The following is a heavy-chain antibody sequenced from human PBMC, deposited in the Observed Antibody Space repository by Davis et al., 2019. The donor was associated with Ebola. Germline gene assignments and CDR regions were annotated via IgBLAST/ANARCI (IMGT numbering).Heavy chain of an antibody. Sequence: GESLKISCAASGFTFYSYAMTWVRQAPGKGLEWVSAITGSGGSTYYADSVRGRFSISRDNSKNMLYLQIHSLRAEDTAVNYCVKDMVDEGLSSPHPDFQHWGQGTLVTVSS. V-gene: IGHV3-23*01. CDR3: VKDMVDEGLSSPHPDFQH. D-gene: IGHD6-13*01. J-gene: IGHJ1*01. CDR2: ITGSGGST. CDR1: GFTFYSYA.